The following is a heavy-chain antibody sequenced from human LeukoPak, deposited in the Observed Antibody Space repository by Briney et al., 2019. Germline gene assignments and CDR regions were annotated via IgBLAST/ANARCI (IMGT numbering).Heavy chain of an antibody. CDR3: ARRYSGSYYYYYYMDV. J-gene: IGHJ6*03. D-gene: IGHD1-26*01. CDR2: ISAYNGNT. CDR1: GYTFTSYA. V-gene: IGHV1-18*01. Sequence: EASVKVSCKASGYTFTSYAMHWVRQAPGQGLEWMGWISAYNGNTNYAQKLQGRVTMTTDTSTSTAYMELRSLRSDDTAVYYCARRYSGSYYYYYYMDVWGKGTTVTVSS.